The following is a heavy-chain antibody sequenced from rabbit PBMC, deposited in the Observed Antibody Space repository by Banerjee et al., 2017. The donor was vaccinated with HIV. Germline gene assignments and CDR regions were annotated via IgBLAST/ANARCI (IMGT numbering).Heavy chain of an antibody. D-gene: IGHD6-1*01. CDR3: ASDRDPSYGPFNF. CDR1: GFDLSSYYY. CDR2: IGISSGST. V-gene: IGHV1S40*01. Sequence: QSLEESGGGLVQPEGSLTLTCKVSGFDLSSYYYMYWVRQAPGKGLEWIACIGISSGSTWYASWVNGRFTISKTSSTTVTLQMTSLTAADTATYFCASDRDPSYGPFNFWGPGTLVTVS. J-gene: IGHJ4*01.